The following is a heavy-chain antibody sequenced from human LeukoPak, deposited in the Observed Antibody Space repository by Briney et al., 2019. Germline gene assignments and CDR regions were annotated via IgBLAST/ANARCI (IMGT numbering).Heavy chain of an antibody. V-gene: IGHV4-59*08. D-gene: IGHD3-10*01. CDR2: IYYSGST. CDR1: GGSISSYY. CDR3: ARLWSPWFGDSPTDY. J-gene: IGHJ4*02. Sequence: SETLSLTCTVSGGSISSYYWSWIRQPPGKGLEWIGYIYYSGSTNYNPSLKSRVTISVDTSKNQFSLKLSSVTAADTAVYYCARLWSPWFGDSPTDYWGQGTLSPSPQ.